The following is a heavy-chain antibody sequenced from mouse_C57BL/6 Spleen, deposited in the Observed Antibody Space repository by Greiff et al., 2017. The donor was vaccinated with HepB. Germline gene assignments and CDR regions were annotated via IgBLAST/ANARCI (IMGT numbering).Heavy chain of an antibody. CDR3: ARSALIYYEPYAMDY. CDR1: GYTFTSYW. D-gene: IGHD2-4*01. CDR2: IYPGSGST. J-gene: IGHJ4*01. V-gene: IGHV1-55*01. Sequence: QVQLQQPGAELVKPGASVKMSCKASGYTFTSYWITWVKQRPGQGLEWIGDIYPGSGSTNYNEKFKSKATLTVDTSSSTAYMQLSSLTSEDSAVYYCARSALIYYEPYAMDYWGQGTSVTVSS.